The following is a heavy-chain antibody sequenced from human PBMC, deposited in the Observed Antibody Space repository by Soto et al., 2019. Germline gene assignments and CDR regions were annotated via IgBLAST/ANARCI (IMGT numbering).Heavy chain of an antibody. CDR3: ARDSSPGISWFDP. CDR2: INAGNGNT. CDR1: GYTFTSYA. J-gene: IGHJ5*02. Sequence: QVQLVQSGAEVKKPGASVKVSCKASGYTFTSYAMHWVRQAPGQRLEWMGWINAGNGNTKYSQKFRGRVTITRATSASTAYMELSSLRSEDTAVYYCARDSSPGISWFDPWGQGTLVTVSS. V-gene: IGHV1-3*01. D-gene: IGHD6-13*01.